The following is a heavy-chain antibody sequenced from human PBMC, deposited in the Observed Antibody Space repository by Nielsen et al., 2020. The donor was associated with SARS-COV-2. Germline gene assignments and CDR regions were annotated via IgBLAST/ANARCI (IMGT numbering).Heavy chain of an antibody. CDR2: TSNDGSNK. CDR1: GFTFSSNG. J-gene: IGHJ4*02. V-gene: IGHV3-30*03. CDR3: ARDAAYSRFDY. D-gene: IGHD4-11*01. Sequence: GESLKISCAASGFTFSSNGMHWVRQAPGKGLEWVAATSNDGSNKDYVDSVKGRFTISRDNAGKSLYLQMNSLRAEDTAVYYCARDAAYSRFDYWGQGTLVTVSS.